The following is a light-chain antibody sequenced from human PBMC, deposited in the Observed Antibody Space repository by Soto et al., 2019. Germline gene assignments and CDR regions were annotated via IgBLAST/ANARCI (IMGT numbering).Light chain of an antibody. Sequence: SYVVTQPPSVSVAPGQTAKITCGGNNIGSKSVHWYQQRPGQAPVLVIYDDSDRPSGIPERFSGSNSGNTATVTISSVEAGDEADYYCQVWDNVSDHGVFGGGTKVTVL. J-gene: IGLJ3*02. CDR2: DDS. V-gene: IGLV3-21*02. CDR3: QVWDNVSDHGV. CDR1: NIGSKS.